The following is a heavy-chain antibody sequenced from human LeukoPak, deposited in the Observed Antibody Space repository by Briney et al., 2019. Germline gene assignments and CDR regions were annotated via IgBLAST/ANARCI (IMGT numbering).Heavy chain of an antibody. CDR2: VIPIFGTA. J-gene: IGHJ4*02. Sequence: SVKVSCKASGGTFTSYASSWVRQAPGQGLEWMGGVIPIFGTANYAQKFQGRVTITADESTSTAYMELSSLRSEDTAVYYCASGYYYDSSGYFPDDYWGQGTLVTVSS. CDR1: GGTFTSYA. V-gene: IGHV1-69*01. D-gene: IGHD3-22*01. CDR3: ASGYYYDSSGYFPDDY.